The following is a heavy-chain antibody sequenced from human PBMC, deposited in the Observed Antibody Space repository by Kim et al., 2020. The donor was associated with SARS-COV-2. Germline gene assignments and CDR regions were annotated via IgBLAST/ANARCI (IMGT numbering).Heavy chain of an antibody. V-gene: IGHV3-23*01. Sequence: VKGRFTISRDNSKNTLYLQMNSLRAEDTAVYYCAKGVPPDSYYYYYGMDVWGQGTTVTVSS. J-gene: IGHJ6*02. CDR3: AKGVPPDSYYYYYGMDV.